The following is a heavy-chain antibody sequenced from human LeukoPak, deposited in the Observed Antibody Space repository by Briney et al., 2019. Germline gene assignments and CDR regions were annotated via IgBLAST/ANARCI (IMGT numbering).Heavy chain of an antibody. Sequence: PSETLSLTCAVYGVSFSGYYWSWIRQPPGKGLEWIGEINHSGSTNYNPSLKSRVTISVDTYKNQFSLKLSSVTAADTAVYYCARGMTTVTSDYWGQGTLVTVSS. D-gene: IGHD4-17*01. J-gene: IGHJ4*02. CDR1: GVSFSGYY. CDR2: INHSGST. V-gene: IGHV4-34*01. CDR3: ARGMTTVTSDY.